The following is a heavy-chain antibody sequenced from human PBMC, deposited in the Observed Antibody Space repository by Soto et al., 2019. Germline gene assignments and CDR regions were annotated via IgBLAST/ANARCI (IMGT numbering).Heavy chain of an antibody. D-gene: IGHD3-3*01. CDR3: ARDSVRFLEHFSKDYFDY. CDR2: LWYDGSGE. V-gene: IGHV3-33*08. CDR1: GLTFSDYG. Sequence: QVHLVESGGGVVQPGGSLRLSCAGSGLTFSDYGMPWARQPPGKGLEWVAVLWYDGSGEYYTDSVRGRFTISRVNSKNTLYLQMNNLRDEDTGVYYCARDSVRFLEHFSKDYFDYWGQGTRVTVSS. J-gene: IGHJ4*02.